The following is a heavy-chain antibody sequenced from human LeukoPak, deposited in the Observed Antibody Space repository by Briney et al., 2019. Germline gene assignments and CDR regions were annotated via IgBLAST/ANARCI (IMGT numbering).Heavy chain of an antibody. D-gene: IGHD6-19*01. CDR2: LFFGGST. CDR3: ARAGGGWSFDY. CDR1: GASISTYY. Sequence: SVTLSLTCTVSGASISTYYWSWIRQPPGKGLEWIGYLFFGGSTNYNPSLKSRVTISSDTSKNQLSLKLTSVTAADTAVYYCARAGGGWSFDYLGQGTLVTVSS. J-gene: IGHJ4*02. V-gene: IGHV4-59*01.